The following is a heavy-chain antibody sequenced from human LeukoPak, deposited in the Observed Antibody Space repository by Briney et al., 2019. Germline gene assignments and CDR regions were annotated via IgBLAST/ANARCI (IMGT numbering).Heavy chain of an antibody. Sequence: PGGSLRLSCAVSGFTFNNYAMTWVRQAPGKGLEWVSSIGNDATSTYYADSVKGRFTISTDTSKNTLYLQMNSLRAEDMAVYYCAKRGGYETMAAFDYWGQGTLVAVSS. V-gene: IGHV3-23*03. CDR3: AKRGGYETMAAFDY. CDR1: GFTFNNYA. D-gene: IGHD3-16*01. J-gene: IGHJ4*02. CDR2: IGNDATST.